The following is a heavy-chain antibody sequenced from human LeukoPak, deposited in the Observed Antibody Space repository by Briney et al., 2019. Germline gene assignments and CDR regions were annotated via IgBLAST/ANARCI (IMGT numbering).Heavy chain of an antibody. CDR3: ATPTVTTIAGYYYYGMDV. D-gene: IGHD4-17*01. CDR1: EYTLTELS. V-gene: IGHV1-24*01. J-gene: IGHJ6*02. Sequence: GASVKVSCKVSEYTLTELSMHWVRQAPGKGLEWMGGFDHENGATIYAQKFQGRVTMTKDTSTDTAYMELSSLRSEDTAVYYCATPTVTTIAGYYYYGMDVWGQGTTVTVSS. CDR2: FDHENGAT.